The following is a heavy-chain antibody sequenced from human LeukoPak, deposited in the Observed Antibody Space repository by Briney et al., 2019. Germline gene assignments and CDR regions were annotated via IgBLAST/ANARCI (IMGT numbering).Heavy chain of an antibody. V-gene: IGHV1-46*01. CDR1: GYTFTSFC. J-gene: IGHJ3*02. CDR3: ARAYYYTSGTYYPPPDI. CDR2: IDPSGGST. Sequence: GASVKVSCKPSGYTFTSFCIHWVRQAPGQGLEWMGIIDPSGGSTSYAQKFQGRVTMTRDTSTSTVYMELSSLRSEDTAVYYCARAYYYTSGTYYPPPDIWGQGTMVTVSS. D-gene: IGHD3-10*01.